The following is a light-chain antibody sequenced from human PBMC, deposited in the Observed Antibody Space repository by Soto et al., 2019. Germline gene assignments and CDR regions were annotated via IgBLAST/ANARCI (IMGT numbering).Light chain of an antibody. CDR3: NSYTSSSTDV. V-gene: IGLV2-14*01. J-gene: IGLJ1*01. CDR1: TSDVGRYNY. CDR2: DVS. Sequence: QSVLTQPASVSGSPGQSITISCTGTTSDVGRYNYVSWYQQHPGKAPKLIIYDVSNRPSGVSDRFSGSKSGNTASLTISGLQAEDEADYYCNSYTSSSTDVFGTGTKLTVL.